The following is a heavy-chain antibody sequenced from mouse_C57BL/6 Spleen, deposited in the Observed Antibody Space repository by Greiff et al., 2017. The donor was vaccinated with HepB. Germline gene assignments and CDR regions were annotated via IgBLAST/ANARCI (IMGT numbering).Heavy chain of an antibody. D-gene: IGHD2-10*02. CDR3: AREWGYCNYEDYYAMDY. CDR1: GYTFTGYW. CDR2: ILPGSGST. Sequence: QVQLKESGAELMKPGASVKLSCKATGYTFTGYWIEWVKQRPGHGLEWIGEILPGSGSTNYNEKFKGKATFTADTSSNTAYMQLSSLTTEDSAIYYCAREWGYCNYEDYYAMDYWGQGTSVTVSS. J-gene: IGHJ4*01. V-gene: IGHV1-9*01.